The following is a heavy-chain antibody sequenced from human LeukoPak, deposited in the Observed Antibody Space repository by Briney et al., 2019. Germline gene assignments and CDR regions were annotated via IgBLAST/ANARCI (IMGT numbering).Heavy chain of an antibody. V-gene: IGHV4-30-2*01. J-gene: IGHJ4*02. CDR1: GGSISSGGYS. Sequence: SETLSLTCAVSGGSISSGGYSWSWIRQPPGKGLEWIRYIYHNGSTYYNPSLKSRVTISVDTSKNQFSLKLSSVTAADTAVYYCARGPTFGCSGGSCYGDYWGQGTLVTVSS. CDR3: ARGPTFGCSGGSCYGDY. CDR2: IYHNGST. D-gene: IGHD2-15*01.